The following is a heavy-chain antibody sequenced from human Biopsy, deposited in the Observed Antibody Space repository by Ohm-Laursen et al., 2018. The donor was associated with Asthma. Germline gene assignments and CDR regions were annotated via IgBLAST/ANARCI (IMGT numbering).Heavy chain of an antibody. V-gene: IGHV1-2*06. CDR3: ARIKIRIGAGTDRYFDL. D-gene: IGHD3-16*01. Sequence: SVKVSCKASGYPFTDYYVHWVRQAPGQGLEWMGRIDPNSGDTNYAQKFLGRVTMTRDTSVNTAFMVLSRLRSDDTAVYYCARIKIRIGAGTDRYFDLWGRGTLVTVSS. J-gene: IGHJ2*01. CDR1: GYPFTDYY. CDR2: IDPNSGDT.